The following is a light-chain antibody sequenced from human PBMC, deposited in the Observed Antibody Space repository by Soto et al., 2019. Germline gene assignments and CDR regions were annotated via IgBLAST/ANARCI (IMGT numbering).Light chain of an antibody. CDR1: QNINNY. CDR3: QQYNSYSRT. Sequence: DIQMTQSPSSLSASVGDRITITCRASQNINNYLNWYQQKPGKVPQFLIYAASSLRSGVPSRFSGSGSGTDFTLTITNLQPDDFATYYCQQYNSYSRTFGQGTKVEIK. V-gene: IGKV1-39*01. J-gene: IGKJ1*01. CDR2: AAS.